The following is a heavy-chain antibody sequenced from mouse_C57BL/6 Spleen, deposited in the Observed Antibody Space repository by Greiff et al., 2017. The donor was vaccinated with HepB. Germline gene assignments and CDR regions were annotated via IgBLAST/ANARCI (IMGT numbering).Heavy chain of an antibody. D-gene: IGHD4-1*01. J-gene: IGHJ4*01. V-gene: IGHV5-9-1*02. CDR3: TRNWAGAMDY. CDR2: ISSGGDYT. Sequence: EVNVVESGEGLVKPGGSLKLSCAASGFTFSSYAMSWVRQTPEKRLEWVAYISSGGDYTYYEDTVKGRFTISRDNARNTLYLQMSSLKSEDTAMYYCTRNWAGAMDYWGQGTSVTVSS. CDR1: GFTFSSYA.